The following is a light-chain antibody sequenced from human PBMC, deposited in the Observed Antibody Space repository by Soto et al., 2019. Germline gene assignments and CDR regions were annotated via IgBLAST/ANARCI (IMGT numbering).Light chain of an antibody. CDR2: DVS. J-gene: IGLJ1*01. CDR1: SSDVGRYNY. CDR3: SSYATSSTYV. V-gene: IGLV2-14*01. Sequence: QSVLTQPASVSGSPGQSITISCTGTSSDVGRYNYVSWYQQHPGKAPKLMIYDVSNRPSVVSNRFSGSKSGNTASLTISGLQAEDEADYYCSSYATSSTYVFGTGTKVTVL.